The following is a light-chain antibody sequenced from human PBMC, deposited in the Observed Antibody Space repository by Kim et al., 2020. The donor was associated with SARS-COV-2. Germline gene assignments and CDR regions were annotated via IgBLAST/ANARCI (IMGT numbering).Light chain of an antibody. CDR1: SGHITYS. CDR2: LNSDGSH. CDR3: QTWDTGMV. V-gene: IGLV4-69*01. J-gene: IGLJ2*01. Sequence: SVQLPCTLSSGHITYSSAWHQHRPEKGPRYLMKLNSDGSHTKGDGIPDRFSGSSSGAERYLTISSLQSEDEADYYCQTWDTGMVFGGGTQLTVL.